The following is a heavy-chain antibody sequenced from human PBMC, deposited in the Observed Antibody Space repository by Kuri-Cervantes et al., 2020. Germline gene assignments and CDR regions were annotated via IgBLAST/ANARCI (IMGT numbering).Heavy chain of an antibody. V-gene: IGHV3-66*01. CDR3: ARVDYYGSGSYSDY. J-gene: IGHJ4*02. D-gene: IGHD3-10*01. CDR2: IYSGGST. CDR1: GFTVSSNY. Sequence: GGSLRLSCAASGFTVSSNYMSWVRQAPGKGLEWVSVIYSGGSTYYADSVKGRFTISRDNSKNSLYLQMNSLRDEDTAVYYCARVDYYGSGSYSDYWGQGTLVTVSS.